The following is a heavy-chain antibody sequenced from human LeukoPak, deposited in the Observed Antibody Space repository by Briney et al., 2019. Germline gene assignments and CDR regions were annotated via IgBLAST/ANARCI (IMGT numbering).Heavy chain of an antibody. Sequence: GGSLRLSCAASGFTFSSYSMNWVRQAPGKGLEWVPSISSSSSYIYYADSVKGRFTISRDNAKNSLYLQMNSLRAEDTAVYYCASSTSYYYGSGSFYGMDVWGKGTTVTVSS. V-gene: IGHV3-21*01. CDR3: ASSTSYYYGSGSFYGMDV. CDR2: ISSSSSYI. J-gene: IGHJ6*04. CDR1: GFTFSSYS. D-gene: IGHD3-10*01.